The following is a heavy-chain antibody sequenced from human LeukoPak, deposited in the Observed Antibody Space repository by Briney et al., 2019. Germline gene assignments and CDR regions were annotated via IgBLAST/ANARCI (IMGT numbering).Heavy chain of an antibody. CDR2: INPNSGGT. Sequence: GASVKVSCKASGYTFTGYYMHWVRQAPGQGLEWMGWINPNSGGTNYAQKFQGRVTMTRDTSISTAYMELSRLRSDDTAVYYCARDTKVLLWFGEPDNWFDPWGQGTLVTVSS. CDR1: GYTFTGYY. CDR3: ARDTKVLLWFGEPDNWFDP. V-gene: IGHV1-2*02. D-gene: IGHD3-10*01. J-gene: IGHJ5*02.